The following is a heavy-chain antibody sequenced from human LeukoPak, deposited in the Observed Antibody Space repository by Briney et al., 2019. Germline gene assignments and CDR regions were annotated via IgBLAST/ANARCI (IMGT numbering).Heavy chain of an antibody. J-gene: IGHJ6*03. V-gene: IGHV3-33*06. CDR1: RFTFSNYC. CDR2: FWFDGSNK. D-gene: IGHD2-15*01. Sequence: PGRSLRLSCAASRFTFSNYCMHWVRQAPGKGLEWVAVFWFDGSNKYYADSVKGRFTISRDNSKNTLYLQMNSLRAEDTAVYYCAKGSTKAYCSGGSCYRSIYYYMDVWGKGTTVTVSS. CDR3: AKGSTKAYCSGGSCYRSIYYYMDV.